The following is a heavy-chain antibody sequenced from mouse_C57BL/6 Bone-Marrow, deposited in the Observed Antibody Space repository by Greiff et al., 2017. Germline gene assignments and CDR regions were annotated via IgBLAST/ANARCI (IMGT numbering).Heavy chain of an antibody. D-gene: IGHD1-1*01. CDR1: GYTFTSYG. Sequence: QVQLQQSGAELARPGASVKLSCKASGYTFTSYGISWVKQRTGQGLEWIGEIYPRSGNTYYNEKFKGKATLTADKSSSTAYMELRSLTSEDSAVYFCARSGYYGSSYDYFDYGGQGTTLTVSS. CDR3: ARSGYYGSSYDYFDY. CDR2: IYPRSGNT. V-gene: IGHV1-81*01. J-gene: IGHJ2*01.